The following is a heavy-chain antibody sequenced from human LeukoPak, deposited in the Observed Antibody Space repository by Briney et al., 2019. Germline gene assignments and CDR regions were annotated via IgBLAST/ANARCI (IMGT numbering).Heavy chain of an antibody. J-gene: IGHJ4*02. D-gene: IGHD4-17*01. CDR3: ASGSSSGDYVGNYFDY. V-gene: IGHV5-51*01. Sequence: GESLKISCKGSGYSFTSYWIGWVRQMPGKGLEWMGIIYPGDSDTRYSPSFQGQVTISADKSISTAYLQWSSLKASDTAMYYCASGSSSGDYVGNYFDYWGQGTLVTVSS. CDR2: IYPGDSDT. CDR1: GYSFTSYW.